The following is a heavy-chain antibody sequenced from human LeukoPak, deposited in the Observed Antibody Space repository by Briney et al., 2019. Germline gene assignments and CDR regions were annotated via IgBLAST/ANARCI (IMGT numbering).Heavy chain of an antibody. CDR1: SYTFTNYA. D-gene: IGHD3-10*01. V-gene: IGHV1-18*01. CDR3: ARVYGSGSYYKGWFDP. Sequence: ASVKVSCKASSYTFTNYAFTWVRQAPGQGLEWMGWISAYNGNTNYAQKLQGRVTMTTGTSTSTAYMELRSLRSDDTAMYYCARVYGSGSYYKGWFDPWGQGTLVTVSS. J-gene: IGHJ5*02. CDR2: ISAYNGNT.